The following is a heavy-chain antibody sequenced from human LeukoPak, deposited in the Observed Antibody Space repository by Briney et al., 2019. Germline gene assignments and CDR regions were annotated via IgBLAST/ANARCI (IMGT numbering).Heavy chain of an antibody. Sequence: PGGSLRLSCAASGFTFSSYSMKWVRQAPGKGLEWVSYISSSGSTIYYADSVKGRFTISRDNAKNSLYLQMNSLRAEDTAVYYCARAYYDILTGYAVPFDYWGQGTLVTVSS. J-gene: IGHJ4*02. CDR3: ARAYYDILTGYAVPFDY. CDR1: GFTFSSYS. D-gene: IGHD3-9*01. V-gene: IGHV3-48*04. CDR2: ISSSGSTI.